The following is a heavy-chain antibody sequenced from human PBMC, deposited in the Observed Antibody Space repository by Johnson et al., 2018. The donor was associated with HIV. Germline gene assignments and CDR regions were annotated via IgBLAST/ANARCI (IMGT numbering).Heavy chain of an antibody. D-gene: IGHD6-6*01. CDR2: INWNGGST. Sequence: EVQVVESGGGVVRPGGSLRLSCAASGFTFDDYGMSWVRQAPGKGLEWVSGINWNGGSTGYADSVKGRFTISRDNAKNCLYLQINSLRAEDTALYYCARAWYSSSAFDIWGQGTMVTVSS. J-gene: IGHJ3*02. CDR1: GFTFDDYG. V-gene: IGHV3-20*04. CDR3: ARAWYSSSAFDI.